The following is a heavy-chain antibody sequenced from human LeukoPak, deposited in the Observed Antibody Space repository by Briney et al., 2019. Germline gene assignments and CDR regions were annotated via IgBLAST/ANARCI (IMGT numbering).Heavy chain of an antibody. J-gene: IGHJ4*02. Sequence: GGSLRLSCAASGFTFSSYGMHWVRQAPGKGLEWVSGISGSGGTTYYADSVKGRFTISRDNSKNTLYLQMNSLRAEDTALYYCAKDDCTTPSCYTDSFDYWGQGTLVTVSS. V-gene: IGHV3-23*01. CDR3: AKDDCTTPSCYTDSFDY. D-gene: IGHD2-2*02. CDR2: ISGSGGTT. CDR1: GFTFSSYG.